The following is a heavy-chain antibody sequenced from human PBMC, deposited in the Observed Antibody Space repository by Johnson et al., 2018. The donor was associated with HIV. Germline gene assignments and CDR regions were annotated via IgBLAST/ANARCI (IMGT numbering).Heavy chain of an antibody. CDR3: ARELRGPDAFDI. J-gene: IGHJ3*02. V-gene: IGHV3-33*08. CDR2: IWPDGSNR. Sequence: VQLVESGGGVVQPGRSLRLSCAASGFTFSSYVMHWVRQAPGTGLEWVALIWPDGSNRYYADSVKGRFTISRDNSKNTLYLQMNSLRAEDTAVYYCARELRGPDAFDIWGQGTMVTVSS. CDR1: GFTFSSYV.